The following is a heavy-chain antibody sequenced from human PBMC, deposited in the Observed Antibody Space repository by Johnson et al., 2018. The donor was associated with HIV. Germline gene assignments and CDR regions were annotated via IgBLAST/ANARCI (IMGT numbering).Heavy chain of an antibody. CDR1: GFTFSSYA. D-gene: IGHD6-13*01. J-gene: IGHJ3*02. CDR2: ISCSGGST. Sequence: VQLVESGGGVVQPGRSLRLSCAASGFTFSSYAMTWVRQAPGKGLEWVAGISCSGGSTYYADSVKGRFTISRDNSKNTVSLQMSSLRAEDTALYYCASADSRPAEPEALDIWGQGTMVTVSS. V-gene: IGHV3-23*04. CDR3: ASADSRPAEPEALDI.